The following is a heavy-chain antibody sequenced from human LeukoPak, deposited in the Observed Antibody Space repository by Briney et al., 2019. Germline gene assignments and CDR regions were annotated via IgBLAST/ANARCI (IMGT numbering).Heavy chain of an antibody. CDR1: GGSFSASY. J-gene: IGHJ4*02. CDR3: ASAEAAAL. D-gene: IGHD6-13*01. CDR2: INHSGST. V-gene: IGHV4-34*01. Sequence: PSETLSLTCAVYGGSFSASYWSWIRQPPGKGLEWIGEINHSGSTNYNPSLKSRVTISVDTSKNQFSLKLSSVTAADTAVYYCASAEAAALWGQGTLVTVSS.